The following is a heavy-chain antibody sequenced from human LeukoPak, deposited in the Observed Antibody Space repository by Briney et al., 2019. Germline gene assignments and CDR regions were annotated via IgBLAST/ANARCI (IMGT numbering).Heavy chain of an antibody. CDR3: ASGRAAAPQSAYYYYYMDV. CDR2: IYYSGST. J-gene: IGHJ6*03. V-gene: IGHV4-59*01. CDR1: GGSISSYY. Sequence: KTSETLSLTCTVSGGSISSYYWSWIRQPPGKGLEWIGYIYYSGSTNYNPSLKSRVTISVDTSKNQFSLKLSSVTAADTAVYYCASGRAAAPQSAYYYYYMDVWGKGTTVTVSS. D-gene: IGHD6-13*01.